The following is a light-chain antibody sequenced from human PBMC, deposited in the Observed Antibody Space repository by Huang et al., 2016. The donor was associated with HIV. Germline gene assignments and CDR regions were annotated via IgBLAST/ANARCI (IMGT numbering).Light chain of an antibody. V-gene: IGKV3-20*01. CDR2: GAS. CDR3: QQYGSSPVT. Sequence: EIVLTQSPGTLSLSPGERATLSCRASQSVSSSYFAWYQQKPGQAPRLLIYGASSRATGIPDRVSGSGSGTDFTLTISRLEPEDFAVYYCQQYGSSPVTFGGGTKVEIK. J-gene: IGKJ4*01. CDR1: QSVSSSY.